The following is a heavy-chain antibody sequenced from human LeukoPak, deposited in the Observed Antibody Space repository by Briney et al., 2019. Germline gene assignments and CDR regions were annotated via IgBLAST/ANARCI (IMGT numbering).Heavy chain of an antibody. Sequence: GGPLRLSCAASGFTFSSYSMNWVRQAPGKGLEWVSSISSSSSYIYYADSVKGRFTISRDNAKNSLYLQMNSLRAEDTAVYYCVREARESGGFDYWGQGTLVTVSS. CDR3: VREARESGGFDY. CDR2: ISSSSSYI. V-gene: IGHV3-21*01. D-gene: IGHD2-15*01. CDR1: GFTFSSYS. J-gene: IGHJ4*02.